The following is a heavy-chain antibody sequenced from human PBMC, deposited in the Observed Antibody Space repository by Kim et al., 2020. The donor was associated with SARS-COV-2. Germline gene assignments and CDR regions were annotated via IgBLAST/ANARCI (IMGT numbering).Heavy chain of an antibody. CDR2: ISSSSSYI. J-gene: IGHJ4*02. CDR1: GFTFSSYS. Sequence: GGSLRLSCAASGFTFSSYSMNWVRQAPGKGLEWVSSISSSSSYIYYADSVKGRFTISRDNAKNSLYLQMNSLRAEDTAVYYCARGGGGSYPPFDYWGQGTLVTVSS. CDR3: ARGGGGSYPPFDY. V-gene: IGHV3-21*01. D-gene: IGHD1-26*01.